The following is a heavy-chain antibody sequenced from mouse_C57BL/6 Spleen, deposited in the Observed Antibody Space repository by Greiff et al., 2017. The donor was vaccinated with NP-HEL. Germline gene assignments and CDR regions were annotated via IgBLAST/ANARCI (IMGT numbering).Heavy chain of an antibody. Sequence: EVQLQQSGAELVRPGASVKLSCTASGFNIKDDYMHWVKQRPEQGLEWIGWIDPENGDTEYASKYQGKATITADTSSNTAYLQHSSLTSEDTSVYYCTHYPDPCWDFDVWGTGTTVTVSS. CDR1: GFNIKDDY. J-gene: IGHJ1*03. CDR3: THYPDPCWDFDV. D-gene: IGHD1-2*01. V-gene: IGHV14-4*01. CDR2: IDPENGDT.